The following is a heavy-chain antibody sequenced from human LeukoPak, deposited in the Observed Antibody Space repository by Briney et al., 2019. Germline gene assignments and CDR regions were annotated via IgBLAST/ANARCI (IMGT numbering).Heavy chain of an antibody. J-gene: IGHJ4*02. CDR2: ITSISTYI. CDR3: ARGIAESYDILTGYYGGFDY. D-gene: IGHD3-9*01. Sequence: GGSLRLSCAAPGFTFSTYNMNWVRQAPGTGLEWVSSITSISTYIYYADSVKGRFTISRDNAKNSLYLQMNSLRAEDTAVYYCARGIAESYDILTGYYGGFDYWGQGTLVTVSS. V-gene: IGHV3-21*01. CDR1: GFTFSTYN.